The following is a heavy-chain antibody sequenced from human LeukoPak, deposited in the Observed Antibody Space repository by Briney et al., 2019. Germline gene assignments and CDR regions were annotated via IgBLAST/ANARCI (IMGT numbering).Heavy chain of an antibody. D-gene: IGHD3-22*01. Sequence: GASVKVSCKVSGYTLTELSMHWVRQAPGKGPEWMGGFDPEDGETIYAQKFQGRVTMTEDTSTDTAYMELSSLRSEDTAVYYCATGRYYYDSSGYQGFDYWGQGTLVTVSS. V-gene: IGHV1-24*01. J-gene: IGHJ4*02. CDR3: ATGRYYYDSSGYQGFDY. CDR2: FDPEDGET. CDR1: GYTLTELS.